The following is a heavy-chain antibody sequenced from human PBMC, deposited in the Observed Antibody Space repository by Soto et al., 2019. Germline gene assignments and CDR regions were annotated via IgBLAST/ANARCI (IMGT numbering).Heavy chain of an antibody. J-gene: IGHJ4*02. CDR1: GRSFSGYY. CDR3: ARDKITGLFDY. CDR2: INHSGST. V-gene: IGHV4-34*01. Sequence: PSETLSLTCAVYGRSFSGYYWTWIRQPPGTGLEWIGEINHSGSTNYNPSLKSRVTISVDTSKNQFSLKLTSVTAADTAVYYCARDKITGLFDYWGQGTLVT. D-gene: IGHD2-8*02.